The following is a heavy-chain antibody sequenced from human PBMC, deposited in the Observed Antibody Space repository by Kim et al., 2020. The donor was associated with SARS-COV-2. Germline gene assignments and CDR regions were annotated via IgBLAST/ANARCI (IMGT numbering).Heavy chain of an antibody. CDR3: ARDPSPRYDSSGYPFDY. V-gene: IGHV1-69*04. Sequence: SVKVSCKASGGTFSSYAISWVRQAPGQGLEWMGRIIPILGIANYAQKFQGRVTITADKSTSTAYMELSSLRSEDTAVYYCARDPSPRYDSSGYPFDYWGQGTLVTVSS. CDR1: GGTFSSYA. D-gene: IGHD3-22*01. CDR2: IIPILGIA. J-gene: IGHJ4*02.